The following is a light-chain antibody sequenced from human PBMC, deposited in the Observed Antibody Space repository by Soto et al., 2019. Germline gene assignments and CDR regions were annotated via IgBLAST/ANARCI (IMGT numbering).Light chain of an antibody. Sequence: VLTQSPGTLSLSPGERATLSSRASQTVRNNYLAWYQQNPGQAPRLLIYAASTRATGVPARFSGSGSGTEFTLTISSLQSEDFAVYYCQQYNTWSFGQGTRLEIK. CDR2: AAS. CDR3: QQYNTWS. V-gene: IGKV3-15*01. J-gene: IGKJ5*01. CDR1: QTVRNN.